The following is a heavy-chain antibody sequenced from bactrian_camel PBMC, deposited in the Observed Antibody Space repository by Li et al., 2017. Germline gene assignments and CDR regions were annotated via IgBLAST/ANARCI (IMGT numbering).Heavy chain of an antibody. J-gene: IGHJ4*01. CDR2: VPTAGGPT. Sequence: HVQLVESGGGAVQAGGSLRLSCVASAPTYSINCMGWFRQAPGKEREGVAFVPTAGGPTFYADSVKDRFTLSRDERKKAVYLEMERLKVEDTAMYFCAARGWASTSCSVNAIPRFGYRGKGTQVTVS. CDR3: AARGWASTSCSVNAIPRFGY. V-gene: IGHV3S54*01. CDR1: APTYSINC. D-gene: IGHD5*01.